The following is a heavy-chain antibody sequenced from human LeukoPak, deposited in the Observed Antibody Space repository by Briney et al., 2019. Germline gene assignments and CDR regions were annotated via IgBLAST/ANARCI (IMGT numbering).Heavy chain of an antibody. V-gene: IGHV4-38-2*01. CDR3: ARPSLWFGELTGAFDI. D-gene: IGHD3-10*01. J-gene: IGHJ3*02. CDR1: GYSISSGYY. Sequence: SETLSLTCAVSGYSISSGYYWGWIRQPPGKGLEWIGSIYHSGSTYYNPSLKSRVTISVDPSKNQFSLKLSSVTAADTAVYYCARPSLWFGELTGAFDIWGQGTMVTVSS. CDR2: IYHSGST.